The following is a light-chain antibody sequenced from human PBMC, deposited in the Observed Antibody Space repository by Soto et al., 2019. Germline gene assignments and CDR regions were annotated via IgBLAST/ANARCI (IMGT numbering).Light chain of an antibody. Sequence: HSVLTQPPSASGTPGQRVTISCSGGTSDIGSNTVNGYQQLSETAPKLLIYSNNQRPSGVSNRFSGSKSGNTASLTISGLQAEDDADYYCSSYTSSSILEYVFGTGTKVTV. V-gene: IGLV1-44*01. CDR1: TSDIGSNT. CDR2: SNN. CDR3: SSYTSSSILEYV. J-gene: IGLJ1*01.